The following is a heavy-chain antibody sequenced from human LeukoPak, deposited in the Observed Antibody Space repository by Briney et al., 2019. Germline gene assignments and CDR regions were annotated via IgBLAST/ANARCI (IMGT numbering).Heavy chain of an antibody. J-gene: IGHJ6*03. CDR3: ARDYDFWSGYYWVPYENYMDV. CDR2: INPSGGST. D-gene: IGHD3-3*01. CDR1: GYTFTSYY. Sequence: ASVTVSCKASGYTFTSYYMHWVRQAPGQGLEWMGIINPSGGSTSYAQKFQGRVTMTRDMSTSTVYMELSSLRSEDTAVYYCARDYDFWSGYYWVPYENYMDVWGKGTTVTVSS. V-gene: IGHV1-46*01.